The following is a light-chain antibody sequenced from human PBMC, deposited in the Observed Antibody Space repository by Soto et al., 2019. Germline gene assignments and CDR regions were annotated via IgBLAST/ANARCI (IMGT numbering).Light chain of an antibody. CDR3: TSYTSRSPVV. V-gene: IGLV2-14*01. Sequence: QSALTQPASVSGSPGQSITISCTGTSSDVGGYDYVSWYQQYPGKAPKLIIYEVSNRPSGVSNRFSGSKSANTASLTLSGLQAEDEADYYCTSYTSRSPVVFGGGTKLTVL. CDR2: EVS. J-gene: IGLJ2*01. CDR1: SSDVGGYDY.